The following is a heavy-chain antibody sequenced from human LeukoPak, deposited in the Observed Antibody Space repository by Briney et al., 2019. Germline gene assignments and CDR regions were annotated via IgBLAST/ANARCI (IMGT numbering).Heavy chain of an antibody. J-gene: IGHJ4*02. CDR3: AREASGGSYGAFDY. CDR1: GFTFSSYA. V-gene: IGHV3-30-3*01. Sequence: GGSLRLSCAASGFTFSSYAMHWVRQAPGKGLEWVAVISYDGSNKYYADSVKGRFTISRDNSKNTLYLQMNSLRAEDTAVYYCAREASGGSYGAFDYWGQGTLVTVSS. D-gene: IGHD1-26*01. CDR2: ISYDGSNK.